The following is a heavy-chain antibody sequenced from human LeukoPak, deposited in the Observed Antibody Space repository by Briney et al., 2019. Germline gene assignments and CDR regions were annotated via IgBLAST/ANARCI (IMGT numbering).Heavy chain of an antibody. V-gene: IGHV3-30-3*01. CDR2: ISYDGSNK. D-gene: IGHD6-13*01. Sequence: GGSLRLSCAASGFTFSSYAMPWVRQAPGKGLEWVAVISYDGSNKYYADSVKGRFTISRDNSKNTLYLQVNSLRAEDTAVYYCARDNNSSSWYRYYYYYGMDVWGQGTTVTVSS. CDR3: ARDNNSSSWYRYYYYYGMDV. CDR1: GFTFSSYA. J-gene: IGHJ6*02.